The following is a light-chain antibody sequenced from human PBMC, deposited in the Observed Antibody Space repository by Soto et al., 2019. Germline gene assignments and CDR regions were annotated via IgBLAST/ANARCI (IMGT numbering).Light chain of an antibody. V-gene: IGKV1-39*01. CDR2: DAS. J-gene: IGKJ1*01. CDR1: QNIDSY. Sequence: DIVVTQSTSSLSAAVGVRATITCRVSQNIDSYLNWYQQRPGKAPKLLIHDASSLQSGVPSRFSGSGSGTDFALTINSLQPEDFATIYCQQTYSTPWTFGQGTKV. CDR3: QQTYSTPWT.